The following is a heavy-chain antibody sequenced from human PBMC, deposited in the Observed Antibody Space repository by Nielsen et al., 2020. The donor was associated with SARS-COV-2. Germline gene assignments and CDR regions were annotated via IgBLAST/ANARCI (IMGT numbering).Heavy chain of an antibody. CDR2: IYYSGST. V-gene: IGHV4-59*01. Sequence: SETLSLTCTVSGGSISSYYWSWLRQPPGKGLEWIGYIYYSGSTNYNPSLKSRVTISVDTSKNQLSLKLSSVTAADTAVYYCARDSSSHYYYGMDVWGQGTTVTVSS. CDR1: GGSISSYY. J-gene: IGHJ6*02. D-gene: IGHD6-6*01. CDR3: ARDSSSHYYYGMDV.